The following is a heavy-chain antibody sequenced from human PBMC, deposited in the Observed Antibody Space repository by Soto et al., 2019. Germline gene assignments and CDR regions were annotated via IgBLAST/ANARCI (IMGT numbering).Heavy chain of an antibody. J-gene: IGHJ4*02. CDR3: ARAGGLGAVAVDY. CDR2: IYHSGST. CDR1: GGSISSGGYS. D-gene: IGHD6-19*01. Sequence: QLQLQESGSGLVKPSQTLSLTCAVSGGSISSGGYSWSWLRQPPGKGLEWIGYIYHSGSTYYNPSLNSRVTISVDRSKNQFSLKLSSVTAADTAVYYCARAGGLGAVAVDYWGQGTLVTVSS. V-gene: IGHV4-30-2*01.